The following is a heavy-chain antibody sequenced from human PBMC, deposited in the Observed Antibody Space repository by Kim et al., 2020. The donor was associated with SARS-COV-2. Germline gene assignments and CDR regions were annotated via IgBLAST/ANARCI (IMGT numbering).Heavy chain of an antibody. CDR2: IKSKASGETT. CDR3: TTEPPGWGESGGSNFHLARDWSGP. D-gene: IGHD2-15*01. V-gene: IGHV3-15*01. CDR1: GFRFINSW. J-gene: IGHJ5*02. Sequence: GGSLRLSCAASGFRFINSWMSWVRQAPGKGLEWVGRIKSKASGETTDYAAPGRCRITIARDDSTNTLYLQMNSLKNADTAVYFCTTEPPGWGESGGSNFHLARDWSGPCGQGSLVTVSS.